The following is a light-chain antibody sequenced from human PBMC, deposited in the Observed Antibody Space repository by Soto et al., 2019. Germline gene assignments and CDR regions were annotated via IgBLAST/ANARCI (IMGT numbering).Light chain of an antibody. CDR2: YNT. V-gene: IGLV3-21*04. CDR3: QVWDSSNDHVI. J-gene: IGLJ2*01. Sequence: SYELTQQPSVSVAPGKTARITCGGNNIGSKGVHWYQQKPGQAPVLVIYYNTDRPSGIPERFSGSNSGNTATLTISRVEAGDEADYYCQVWDSSNDHVIFGGGTKVTVL. CDR1: NIGSKG.